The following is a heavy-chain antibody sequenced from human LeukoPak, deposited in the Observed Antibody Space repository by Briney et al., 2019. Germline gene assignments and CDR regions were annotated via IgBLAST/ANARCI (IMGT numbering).Heavy chain of an antibody. CDR1: GFTFSSYG. D-gene: IGHD3-10*01. CDR2: ISGSGGST. J-gene: IGHJ4*02. V-gene: IGHV3-23*01. CDR3: AKGLYYYGSGSQLLLFDY. Sequence: PGGTLRLSCAASGFTFSSYGMSWVRQAPGKGLEWVSAISGSGGSTYYADSVKGRFTISRDNSKNTLYLQMNSLRAEDTAVYYCAKGLYYYGSGSQLLLFDYWGQGTLVTVSS.